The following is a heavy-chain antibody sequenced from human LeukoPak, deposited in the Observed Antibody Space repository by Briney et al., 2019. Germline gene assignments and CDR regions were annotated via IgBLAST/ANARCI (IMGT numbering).Heavy chain of an antibody. D-gene: IGHD6-19*01. CDR3: ARDLSYSSGPGQH. V-gene: IGHV3-30-3*01. J-gene: IGHJ1*01. CDR1: GFTFSSCA. CDR2: ISYDGSNK. Sequence: PGGSLRLSCAASGFTFSSCAMHWVRQAPGKGLEWVAVISYDGSNKYYADSVKGRFTISRDNSKNTLYLQMNSLRAEDTAVYYCARDLSYSSGPGQHWGQGTLVTVSS.